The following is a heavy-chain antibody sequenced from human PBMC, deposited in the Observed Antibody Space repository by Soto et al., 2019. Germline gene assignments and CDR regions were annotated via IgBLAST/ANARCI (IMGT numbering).Heavy chain of an antibody. CDR1: GGTFSSYA. J-gene: IGHJ5*02. CDR3: ARDPYVGFWSGGPYNWFDP. V-gene: IGHV1-69*06. CDR2: IIPIFGTA. Sequence: SVKVSCKASGGTFSSYAISWVLQAPGQGLEWMGGIIPIFGTANYAQKFQGRVTITADKSTSTAYMELSSLRSEDTAVYYCARDPYVGFWSGGPYNWFDPWGQGTLVTVSS. D-gene: IGHD3-3*01.